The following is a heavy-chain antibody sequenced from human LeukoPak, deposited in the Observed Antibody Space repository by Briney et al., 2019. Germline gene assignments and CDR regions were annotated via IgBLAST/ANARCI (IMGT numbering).Heavy chain of an antibody. CDR2: INPNSGGT. D-gene: IGHD3-10*01. V-gene: IGHV1-2*02. CDR3: AREPMVRGAIRALYGMDV. CDR1: GYTFTGYY. Sequence: ASVKVSCKASGYTFTGYYMHWVRQAPGQGLEWMGWINPNSGGTNYAQKFQGRVTMTRDTSISTAYMELSRLRSDDTAVYYCAREPMVRGAIRALYGMDVWGQGTTVTVSS. J-gene: IGHJ6*02.